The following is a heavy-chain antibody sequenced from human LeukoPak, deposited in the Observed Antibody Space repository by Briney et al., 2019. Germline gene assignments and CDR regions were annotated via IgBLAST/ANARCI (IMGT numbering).Heavy chain of an antibody. CDR3: AKDQGSRFAPYYFDY. D-gene: IGHD3-3*01. V-gene: IGHV3-23*01. J-gene: IGHJ4*02. CDR2: ISGSGGST. Sequence: PGGSLRLSCAASGFTFSSYAMSWVRQAPGKGLEWVSAISGSGGSTYYADSVKGRFTISRDNSKNTLYLQMNSLRAEDTAVYYCAKDQGSRFAPYYFDYWGQGTLVTVSS. CDR1: GFTFSSYA.